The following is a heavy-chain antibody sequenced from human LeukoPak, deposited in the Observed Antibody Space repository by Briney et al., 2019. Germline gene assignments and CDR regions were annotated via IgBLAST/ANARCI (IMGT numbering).Heavy chain of an antibody. CDR2: ISGSGGST. Sequence: GGSLRLSCAASGFTSSSYAMSWVRQAPGKGLEWVSAISGSGGSTYYADSVKGRFTISRDNSKNTLYLQMNSLRAEDTAVYYCAKDFSFSHSAGWFDPWGQGTLVTVSS. CDR3: AKDFSFSHSAGWFDP. J-gene: IGHJ5*02. CDR1: GFTSSSYA. V-gene: IGHV3-23*01. D-gene: IGHD3-3*02.